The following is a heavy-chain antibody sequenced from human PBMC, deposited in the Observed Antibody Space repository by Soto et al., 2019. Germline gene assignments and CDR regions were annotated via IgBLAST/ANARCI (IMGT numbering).Heavy chain of an antibody. CDR3: ASLYSSGWHAFDI. J-gene: IGHJ3*02. CDR1: GGSISSYY. CDR2: IYYSGST. D-gene: IGHD6-19*01. V-gene: IGHV4-59*08. Sequence: SETLSLTCTVSGGSISSYYWSWIRQPPGKGLEWIGYIYYSGSTNYNPSLKSRVTISVDTSKNQFSLKLSSVTAADTAVYYCASLYSSGWHAFDIWGQGTMVTVSS.